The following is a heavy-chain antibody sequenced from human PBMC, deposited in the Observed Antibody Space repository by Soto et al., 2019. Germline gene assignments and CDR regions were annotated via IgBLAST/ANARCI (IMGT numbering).Heavy chain of an antibody. J-gene: IGHJ4*02. CDR3: AKGYDYSNYDTAHIDY. Sequence: GGSLRLSCAASGFTFDDYTMHWVRQAPGKGLEWVSLISWDGGSTYYADSVKGRFTISRDNSKNSLYLQMNSLRTEDTALYYCAKGYDYSNYDTAHIDYWGQGTLVTVSS. CDR2: ISWDGGST. V-gene: IGHV3-43*01. D-gene: IGHD4-4*01. CDR1: GFTFDDYT.